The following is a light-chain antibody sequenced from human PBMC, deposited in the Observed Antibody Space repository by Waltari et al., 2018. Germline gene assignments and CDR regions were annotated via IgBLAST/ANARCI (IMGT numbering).Light chain of an antibody. CDR2: GVN. V-gene: IGLV2-23*02. CDR3: SAYAGSVV. Sequence: QSALTQPASVSGSRGQSITIPCTGSSSDIGSYNVVSWYQYHPGKAPKLLIYGVNNRPSVVSNRFSGSKSGNTASLTISGLQAEDEADYYCSAYAGSVVFCGGTKLTVL. CDR1: SSDIGSYNV. J-gene: IGLJ3*02.